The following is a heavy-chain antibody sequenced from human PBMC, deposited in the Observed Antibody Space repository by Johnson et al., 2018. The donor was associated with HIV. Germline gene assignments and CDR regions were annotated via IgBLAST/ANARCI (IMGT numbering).Heavy chain of an antibody. CDR2: ISSSRSNI. CDR3: ARGEDYGGNFGALDI. J-gene: IGHJ3*02. CDR1: GFTFSDYY. Sequence: QVQLVESGGGLVQPGGSLKLSCAASGFTFSDYYMSWIRQAPGKGLEWVSYISSSRSNIYYADSVKGRFTISRDNAKNSVYLQRNSLRAEDTAVYYCARGEDYGGNFGALDIWGQGTMVTVSS. V-gene: IGHV3-11*04. D-gene: IGHD4-23*01.